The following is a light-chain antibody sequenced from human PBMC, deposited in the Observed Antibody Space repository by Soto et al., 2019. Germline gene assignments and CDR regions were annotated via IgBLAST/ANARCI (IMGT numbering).Light chain of an antibody. V-gene: IGLV1-47*01. CDR2: KIN. J-gene: IGLJ1*01. CDR1: SSNIGSNY. CDR3: AAWDDRLSGYV. Sequence: QSVLTQPPSASGTPGQRVTVSCSGSSSNIGSNYVYWYQQLPGTAPKLLIYKINQRPSGVPDRFSGSKSGTSASLAISGLRSEDEADYYCAAWDDRLSGYVFGNGTKVTVL.